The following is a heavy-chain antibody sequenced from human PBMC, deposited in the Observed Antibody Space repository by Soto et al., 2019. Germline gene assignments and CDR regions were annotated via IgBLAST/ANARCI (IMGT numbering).Heavy chain of an antibody. Sequence: QVQLVESGGGVVQPGRSLRLSCAASGFTFSSYAMHWVRQAPGKGLAWVAVISYDGSTKYYADSVKGRFTISRDNSNNTLYLQMNSLGLEDTAVYYCARPLWRDDYNWGYFDLWGRGALVTVSS. D-gene: IGHD4-4*01. CDR2: ISYDGSTK. CDR3: ARPLWRDDYNWGYFDL. CDR1: GFTFSSYA. V-gene: IGHV3-30-3*01. J-gene: IGHJ2*01.